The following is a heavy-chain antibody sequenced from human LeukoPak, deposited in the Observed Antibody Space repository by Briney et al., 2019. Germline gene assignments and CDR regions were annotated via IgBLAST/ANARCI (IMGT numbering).Heavy chain of an antibody. Sequence: RGSLRLSCAASGFTFSSYEMNWVRQAPGKGPEWVSYISSSGSTIYYADSVKGRFTISRDNAKNSLYLQMNSLRAEDTAVYYCARAGYYFDYWGQGTLVTVSS. CDR1: GFTFSSYE. CDR2: ISSSGSTI. D-gene: IGHD3-10*01. CDR3: ARAGYYFDY. V-gene: IGHV3-48*03. J-gene: IGHJ4*02.